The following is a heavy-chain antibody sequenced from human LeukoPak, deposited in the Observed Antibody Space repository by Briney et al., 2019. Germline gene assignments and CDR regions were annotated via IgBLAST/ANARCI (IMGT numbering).Heavy chain of an antibody. J-gene: IGHJ5*02. CDR1: GYTFASCD. CDR3: ARGVGYSYGPGDWFDP. CDR2: INPSGGST. V-gene: IGHV1-46*01. D-gene: IGHD5-18*01. Sequence: ASVKVSCKASGYTFASCDMHWVRRAPGQGLEWMGIINPSGGSTSYAQKFQGRVTMTRDMSTSTVYMELSSLRSEDTAVYYCARGVGYSYGPGDWFDPWGQGTLVTVSS.